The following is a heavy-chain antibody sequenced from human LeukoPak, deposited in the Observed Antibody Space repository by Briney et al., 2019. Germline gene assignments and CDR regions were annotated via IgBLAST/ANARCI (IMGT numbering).Heavy chain of an antibody. CDR1: GFTFSSYA. CDR2: ISGSGDKT. V-gene: IGHV3-23*01. Sequence: GGSLRLSCAASGFTFSSYAMSWVRQAPEKGLEWDSGISGSGDKTYSAGSVKGRFTISRDNSKNTLFLQMNSLRAEDTAVYFCAKETVAAAGPFDSWGQGTLVTVSS. J-gene: IGHJ4*02. CDR3: AKETVAAAGPFDS. D-gene: IGHD6-13*01.